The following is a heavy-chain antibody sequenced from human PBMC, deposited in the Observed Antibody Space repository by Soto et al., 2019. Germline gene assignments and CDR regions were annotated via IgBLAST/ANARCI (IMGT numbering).Heavy chain of an antibody. CDR3: ATVGYCSGGSCNRWAYYYGMDV. D-gene: IGHD2-15*01. J-gene: IGHJ6*02. CDR2: IYYSGST. V-gene: IGHV4-61*01. Sequence: PSETLSLTCTVSGGSVSSGSYYWSWIRQPPGKGLEWIGYIYYSGSTNYNPSLKSRVTISVDTSKNQFSLKLSSVTAADTAVYYCATVGYCSGGSCNRWAYYYGMDVWGQGTTVTVSS. CDR1: GGSVSSGSYY.